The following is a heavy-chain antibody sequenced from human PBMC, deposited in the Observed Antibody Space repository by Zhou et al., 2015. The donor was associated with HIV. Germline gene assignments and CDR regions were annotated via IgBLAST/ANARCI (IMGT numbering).Heavy chain of an antibody. D-gene: IGHD2-15*01. CDR2: IIPIFGTA. CDR1: GYTFTSYG. CDR3: ADSQAGYSAGYFDY. Sequence: QVQLVQSGAEVKKPGASVKVSCKASGYTFTSYGISWVRQAPGQGLEWMGGIIPIFGTANYAQKFQGRVTITADESTSTAYMELSSLRSEDTAVYYCADSQAGYSAGYFDYWGQGTLVTVSS. J-gene: IGHJ4*02. V-gene: IGHV1-69*13.